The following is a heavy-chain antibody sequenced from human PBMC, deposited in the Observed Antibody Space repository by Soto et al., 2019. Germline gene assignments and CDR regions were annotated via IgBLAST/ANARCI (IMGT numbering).Heavy chain of an antibody. D-gene: IGHD2-2*03. J-gene: IGHJ6*02. Sequence: QLQVQESGPGLVKPSETLSLTCTVSGGSVSSSSYSWGWIRQSPGKGLEWIGTIYSSENTYYNPSLQSRVTISVDTSKNEFTLRLGSVTAADTAVYYCARLNGYCISTNCHGYYGMDVWGQGTTVTVSS. CDR2: IYSSENT. CDR3: ARLNGYCISTNCHGYYGMDV. V-gene: IGHV4-39*01. CDR1: GGSVSSSSYS.